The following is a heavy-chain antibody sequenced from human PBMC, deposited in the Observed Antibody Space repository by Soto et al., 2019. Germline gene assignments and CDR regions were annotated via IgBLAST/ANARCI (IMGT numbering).Heavy chain of an antibody. V-gene: IGHV3-74*02. CDR2: INSDGSVS. J-gene: IGHJ6*03. Sequence: EVQLVESGGGLVQPGGSLRLSCAASGFTFSNYWMYWVRQAPGKGLEWVSRINSDGSVSSHADTVKGRLTISRDDVKNTLYLYMACLRSEDTAVYYWARGDCVGATCYSLAGSIYYYMDVWGKGTTVTVFS. CDR1: GFTFSNYW. CDR3: ARGDCVGATCYSLAGSIYYYMDV. D-gene: IGHD2-15*01.